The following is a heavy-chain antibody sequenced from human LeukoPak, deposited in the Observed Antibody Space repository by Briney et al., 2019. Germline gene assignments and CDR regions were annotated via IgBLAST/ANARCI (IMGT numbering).Heavy chain of an antibody. CDR2: MHPTGDST. J-gene: IGHJ5*02. Sequence: ASVKDSCKASGYTFTKYYMNWVRQAPGQGLEWMGIMHPTGDSTNYAQKFQGRVTLTRDTSTGTFYIELSSLTSEDTAVYYCARHDFDLPMIYSFFVHWGQGTLVTVSS. CDR3: ARHDFDLPMIYSFFVH. CDR1: GYTFTKYY. V-gene: IGHV1-46*01. D-gene: IGHD3-3*01.